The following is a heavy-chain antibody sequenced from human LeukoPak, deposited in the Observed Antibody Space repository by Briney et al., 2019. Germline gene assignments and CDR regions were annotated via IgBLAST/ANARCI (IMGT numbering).Heavy chain of an antibody. CDR1: GGALSSGDYY. CDR3: ARAAAGTGDWFDP. J-gene: IGHJ5*02. CDR2: IYYSGST. D-gene: IGHD6-13*01. V-gene: IGHV4-30-4*01. Sequence: SETLSLTCTVSGGALSSGDYYWSWIRQPPGKGLEWIGYIYYSGSTYYNPSLKSRVTISVDTSKNQFSLKLSSVTAADTAVYYCARAAAGTGDWFDPWGQGTLVTVSS.